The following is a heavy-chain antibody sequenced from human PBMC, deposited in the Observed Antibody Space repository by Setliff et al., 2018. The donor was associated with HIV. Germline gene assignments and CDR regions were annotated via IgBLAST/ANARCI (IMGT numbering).Heavy chain of an antibody. D-gene: IGHD5-12*01. CDR2: IIPIFGTA. CDR1: GYTFTSYY. Sequence: SVKVSCKASGYTFTSYYMHWVRQAPGQGLEWMGGIIPIFGTAKYAQKFQGRVTITADESTSTAYMELSSLRSEDTAVYYCASVEMATISAFDIWGQGTMVTVSS. V-gene: IGHV1-69*13. J-gene: IGHJ3*02. CDR3: ASVEMATISAFDI.